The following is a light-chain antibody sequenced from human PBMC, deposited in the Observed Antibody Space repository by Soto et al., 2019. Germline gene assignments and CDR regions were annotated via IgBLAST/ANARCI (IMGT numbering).Light chain of an antibody. CDR1: QSFRGL. Sequence: EIVMTQSPATVSVSPGGIATLSCSASQSFRGLLAWYQQKPGQAPRLLIYDAYNRATGIPPRFSGSGSGTDLTLTISSLEPEDYAVYYCQQRHMWPITFGQGTRLEIK. CDR2: DAY. V-gene: IGKV3-11*01. CDR3: QQRHMWPIT. J-gene: IGKJ5*01.